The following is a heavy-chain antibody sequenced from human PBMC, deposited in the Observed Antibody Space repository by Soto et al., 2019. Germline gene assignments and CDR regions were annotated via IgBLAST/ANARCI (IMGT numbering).Heavy chain of an antibody. CDR1: GFTFSSYA. D-gene: IGHD3-3*02. CDR3: ATPPLSAIFDY. CDR2: ISGSGDST. Sequence: GGSLRLSCAASGFTFSSYAMSWVRRAPGKGLEWVSGISGSGDSTHYADSVKGRFTISRDNSRNTLSLQTNSLRTEDTAVYYCATPPLSAIFDYWGQGALVTVSS. J-gene: IGHJ4*02. V-gene: IGHV3-23*01.